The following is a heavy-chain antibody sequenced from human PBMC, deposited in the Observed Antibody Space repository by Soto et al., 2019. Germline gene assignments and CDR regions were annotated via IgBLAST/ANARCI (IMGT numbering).Heavy chain of an antibody. J-gene: IGHJ6*02. CDR1: VYSFSKYY. D-gene: IGHD2-15*01. Sequence: GYFLKISCTVSVYSFSKYYIGGVLPLPVEDLEWGAIIYPDDSDTRYSPSFQGQVTISADKSISTAYLQWSSLKASDTAMYYCVRMGFSGGGYLSYYYYGMDVWGQGTTVTVSS. CDR2: IYPDDSDT. CDR3: VRMGFSGGGYLSYYYYGMDV. V-gene: IGHV5-51*01.